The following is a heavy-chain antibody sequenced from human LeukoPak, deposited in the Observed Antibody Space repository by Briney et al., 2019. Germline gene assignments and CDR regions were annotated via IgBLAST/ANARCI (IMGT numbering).Heavy chain of an antibody. V-gene: IGHV3-20*04. CDR2: INWNGGST. CDR3: ARGTLKAAATDFDY. D-gene: IGHD6-13*01. Sequence: PGGSLRLSCAASGFTFDDYGTSWVRHAPGKGLEWVSGINWNGGSTGYADSVRGRFTISRDNAKNSLYLQMNSLRAEDTALYYCARGTLKAAATDFDYWGQGTLVTVSS. J-gene: IGHJ4*02. CDR1: GFTFDDYG.